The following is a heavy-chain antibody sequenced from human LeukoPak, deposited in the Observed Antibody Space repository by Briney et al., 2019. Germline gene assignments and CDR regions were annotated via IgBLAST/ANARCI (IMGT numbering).Heavy chain of an antibody. CDR2: ISSSSSYI. Sequence: GGSLRLSCAASGFTFSIYSMNWVRQAPGKGLEWVSSISSSSSYIYYADSVKGRFTISRDNAKNSLYLQMNSLRAEDTAVYYCAREMVRGVIIDYWGQGTLVTVSS. CDR3: AREMVRGVIIDY. V-gene: IGHV3-21*01. J-gene: IGHJ4*02. D-gene: IGHD3-10*01. CDR1: GFTFSIYS.